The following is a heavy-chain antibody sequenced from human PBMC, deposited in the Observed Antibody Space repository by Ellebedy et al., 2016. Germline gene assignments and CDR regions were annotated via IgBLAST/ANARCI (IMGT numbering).Heavy chain of an antibody. CDR3: ATPDRAAIWVLCSWF. Sequence: ASVKVSCKVSGDPLSELSMHWVRQAPGKRFEWLGGFDPEDGERVYGKKFRGRVTMTEDTSTDTAYMELSSLTSEDTAIYYCATPDRAAIWVLCSWFWGQGTLVTVSS. D-gene: IGHD2-2*01. CDR1: GDPLSELS. CDR2: FDPEDGER. V-gene: IGHV1-24*01. J-gene: IGHJ4*02.